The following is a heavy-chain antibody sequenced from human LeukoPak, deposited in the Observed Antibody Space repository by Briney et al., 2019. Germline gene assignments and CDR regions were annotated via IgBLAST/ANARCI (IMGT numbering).Heavy chain of an antibody. V-gene: IGHV1-2*02. J-gene: IGHJ4*02. CDR3: ACIVGATMGFDY. CDR2: INPNSGGT. CDR1: GYTFTAYY. Sequence: GASVKVSCKASGYTFTAYYMHWVRQAPGQGLEWMGWINPNSGGTNYAPKFQGRVTMTRDTSISTAYMELSRLRSDDMAVYYCACIVGATMGFDYWGQGTLVTVSS. D-gene: IGHD1-26*01.